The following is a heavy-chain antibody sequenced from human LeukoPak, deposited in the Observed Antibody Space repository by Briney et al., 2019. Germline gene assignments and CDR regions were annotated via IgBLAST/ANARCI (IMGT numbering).Heavy chain of an antibody. J-gene: IGHJ4*02. CDR3: ARVRSGSCYFDY. CDR1: GGSIGSYY. Sequence: SETLSLTCSVSGGSIGSYYWSWIRQPAGKGLEWIGRIYSSGITNYNPSLKSRVTMSVDTSKNQFSLKLNSVTAADTAFYYCARVRSGSCYFDYWGQGTLVTVSS. D-gene: IGHD1-26*01. V-gene: IGHV4-4*07. CDR2: IYSSGIT.